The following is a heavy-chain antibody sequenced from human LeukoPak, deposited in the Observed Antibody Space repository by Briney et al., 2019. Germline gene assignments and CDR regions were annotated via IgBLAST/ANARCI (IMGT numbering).Heavy chain of an antibody. CDR2: FYPGDSDT. D-gene: IGHD6-13*01. V-gene: IGHV5-51*01. CDR3: ARQIGYSSSWYRFDP. J-gene: IGHJ5*02. CDR1: GYSFTSYW. Sequence: GESLKISGKGSGYSFTSYWSGWVRQMPGKGLEWMGIFYPGDSDTRYSPSFQGQVTISADKSISTAYLQWSSLKASDTAMYYCARQIGYSSSWYRFDPWGQGTLVTVSS.